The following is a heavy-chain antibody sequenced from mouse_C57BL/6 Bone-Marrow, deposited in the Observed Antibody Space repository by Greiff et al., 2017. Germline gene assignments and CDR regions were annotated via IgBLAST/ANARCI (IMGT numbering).Heavy chain of an antibody. CDR3: ADGYYVYWYFDV. D-gene: IGHD2-3*01. CDR2: IHPNSGST. CDR1: GYTFTSYW. Sequence: VQLQQPGAELVKPGASVKLSCKASGYTFTSYWMHWVKQRPGQGLEWIGMIHPNSGSTNSNEKFKSKATLTVDKSSSTAYMQLSSLTSEDSAVYYCADGYYVYWYFDVWGTGTTVTVSS. V-gene: IGHV1-64*01. J-gene: IGHJ1*03.